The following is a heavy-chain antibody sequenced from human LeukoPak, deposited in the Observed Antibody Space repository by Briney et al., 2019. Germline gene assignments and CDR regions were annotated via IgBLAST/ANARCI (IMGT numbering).Heavy chain of an antibody. Sequence: PGGSLRLSCAASGFTFSSYSMNWVRQAPGKGLEWVSSISSSSSYIYYADSVKGRFTISRDNAKNSLYLQMNSLRAEDTAVYYCARDRDIVATISGGAFDIWGQGTMVTVSS. D-gene: IGHD5-12*01. J-gene: IGHJ3*02. V-gene: IGHV3-21*01. CDR3: ARDRDIVATISGGAFDI. CDR1: GFTFSSYS. CDR2: ISSSSSYI.